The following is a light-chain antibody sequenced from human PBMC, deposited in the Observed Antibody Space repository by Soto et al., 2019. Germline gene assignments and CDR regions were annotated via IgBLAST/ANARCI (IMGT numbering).Light chain of an antibody. CDR3: QQYNRYSRK. Sequence: DFQMTQSPSTLSASVGDIVTITCRTSQSISSWLAWYQQKPGKAPKLLIYKASSLESGVPSRFSGSGSGTEFTLTISGLQPDDFATYYCQQYNRYSRKFCQGTKV. V-gene: IGKV1-5*03. CDR2: KAS. CDR1: QSISSW. J-gene: IGKJ1*01.